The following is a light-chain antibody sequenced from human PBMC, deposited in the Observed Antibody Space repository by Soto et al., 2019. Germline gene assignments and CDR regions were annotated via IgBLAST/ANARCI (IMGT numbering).Light chain of an antibody. J-gene: IGLJ3*02. V-gene: IGLV1-40*01. Sequence: QSVLTQPPSVSGAPGQRVTISCTGSSSNIGAGYDVHWYQQLPGTAPKLLISGNSNRASGVPDRFSGSKSGTSASLAITGLQAEDEADYYCQSYDSSLSGWVLGGGTKLTVL. CDR3: QSYDSSLSGWV. CDR2: GNS. CDR1: SSNIGAGYD.